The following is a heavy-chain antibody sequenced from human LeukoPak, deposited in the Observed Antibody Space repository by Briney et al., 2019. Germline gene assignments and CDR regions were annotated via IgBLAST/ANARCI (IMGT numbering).Heavy chain of an antibody. Sequence: GGSLTLLCAATGFTFSSFGMHWVRQAPGKGLEWVAVIWYDGSNKDYADSVKGRFTSSSDSSQNAPYLQLNSLRAEDTAVYYCARGKWGHGYNYFDYCSQGSLVTVSS. CDR1: GFTFSSFG. V-gene: IGHV3-33*08. J-gene: IGHJ4*02. CDR2: IWYDGSNK. CDR3: ARGKWGHGYNYFDY. D-gene: IGHD5-24*01.